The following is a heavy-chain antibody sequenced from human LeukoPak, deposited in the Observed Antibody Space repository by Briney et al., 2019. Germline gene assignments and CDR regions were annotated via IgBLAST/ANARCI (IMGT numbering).Heavy chain of an antibody. J-gene: IGHJ4*02. CDR3: ARGRATAPRGFDFDY. CDR2: INHSGST. Sequence: SETLSLTCAVYGGSFSGYYWSWVRQPPGKGLEWIGEINHSGSTNYNPSLKSRVTMSVDTSKNQFSLKLSSVTAADTAVYYCARGRATAPRGFDFDYWGQGTLVTVSS. V-gene: IGHV4-34*01. CDR1: GGSFSGYY. D-gene: IGHD5-12*01.